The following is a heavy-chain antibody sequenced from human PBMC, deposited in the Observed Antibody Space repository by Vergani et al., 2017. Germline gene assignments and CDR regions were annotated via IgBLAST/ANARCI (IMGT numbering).Heavy chain of an antibody. CDR2: IIPILGTA. CDR1: GGTFSSYA. D-gene: IGHD1-26*01. CDR3: ARDKGQWELLGFDP. V-gene: IGHV1-69*11. J-gene: IGHJ5*02. Sequence: QVQLVQSGAEVKKPGSSVKVSCKASGGTFSSYAISWVRQAPGQGLEWMGRIIPILGTANYAQKFQGRVTITAEESTSTAYMELSSLRSEDTAVYYCARDKGQWELLGFDPWGQGTLVTVSS.